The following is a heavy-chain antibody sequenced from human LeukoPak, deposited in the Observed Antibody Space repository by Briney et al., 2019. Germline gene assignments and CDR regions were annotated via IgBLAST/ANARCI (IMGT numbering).Heavy chain of an antibody. Sequence: GGSLRLSCAASGFTFSSYAMSWVRQAPGKGLEWVSAISGSGGSTYYADSVKGRFTISRDNSKNTLYLQMNSLSAEDTAVYYCAKDRGNIVVVPAAMVFDYWGQGTLVTVSS. V-gene: IGHV3-23*01. J-gene: IGHJ4*02. D-gene: IGHD2-2*01. CDR2: ISGSGGST. CDR1: GFTFSSYA. CDR3: AKDRGNIVVVPAAMVFDY.